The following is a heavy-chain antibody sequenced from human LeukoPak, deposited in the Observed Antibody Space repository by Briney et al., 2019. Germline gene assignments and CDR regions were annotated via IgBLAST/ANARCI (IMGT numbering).Heavy chain of an antibody. CDR1: GYTFTGYY. V-gene: IGHV1-2*06. CDR3: ARYCSSTSCYSDY. D-gene: IGHD2-2*01. Sequence: ASVKVSCKASGYTFTGYYMHWVRQAPGQGLEYMGRINPISGGTVYAQKFQGRVTMTRDTSITTAYMELTRLRSGDTAVYYCARYCSSTSCYSDYWGQGTLVTVSS. CDR2: INPISGGT. J-gene: IGHJ4*02.